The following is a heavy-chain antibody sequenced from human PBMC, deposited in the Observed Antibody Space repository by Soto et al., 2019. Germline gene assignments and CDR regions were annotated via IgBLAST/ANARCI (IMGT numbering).Heavy chain of an antibody. CDR2: ISGNNGNT. CDR1: GYTFNTYG. J-gene: IGHJ4*02. Sequence: ASVKVSCKASGYTFNTYGITWVRQAPGQGLEWMGWISGNNGNTKYPQKFQGRVTMTTDTSTSAAYMELRSLRSDDTAVYYCARDMWSFGSGSYSVDYWGQGTPVTVSS. D-gene: IGHD3-10*01. CDR3: ARDMWSFGSGSYSVDY. V-gene: IGHV1-18*01.